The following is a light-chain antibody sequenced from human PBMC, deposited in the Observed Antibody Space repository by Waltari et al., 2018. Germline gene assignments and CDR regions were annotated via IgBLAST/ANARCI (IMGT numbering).Light chain of an antibody. CDR1: QSISSW. CDR2: KAS. V-gene: IGKV1-5*03. CDR3: QQYYTYPLT. Sequence: DIQMTQSPSTLSASVGDRVTITCLASQSISSWLAWYQQKPGKAPKLLIYKASTLEGGVPSRFSGIGSGTDFTLTISSLQPDDSAAYYCQQYYTYPLTFGGGTKVEIK. J-gene: IGKJ4*01.